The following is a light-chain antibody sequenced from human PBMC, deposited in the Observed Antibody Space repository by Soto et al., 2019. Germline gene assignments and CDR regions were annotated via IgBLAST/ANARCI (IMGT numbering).Light chain of an antibody. CDR2: DGS. Sequence: TQLPPTRSWFPGERATLSCRASRRGGSYLAWYQQKPGQAPRLLLYDGSNRATGIPAGFSSSGSGTDFTITISSRVAEDFAVYYCQQRNNSSPLTFGQGTRLEIK. CDR3: QQRNNSSPLT. V-gene: IGKV3-11*01. J-gene: IGKJ5*01. CDR1: RRGGSY.